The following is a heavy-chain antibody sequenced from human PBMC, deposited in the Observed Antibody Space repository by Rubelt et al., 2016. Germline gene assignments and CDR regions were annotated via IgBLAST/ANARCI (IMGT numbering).Heavy chain of an antibody. CDR2: ISAYNGNT. Sequence: QVQLVQSGAEVKKPGASVKVSCKASGYTFTSYGISWVRQAPGQGLEWMGWISAYNGNTNYAQKLQGRVTMTTDTATRTAYMELRSLRSDDTAVYYCARDGAFPLGSGFEKRSDYWGQGTLVTVSS. D-gene: IGHD3-10*01. V-gene: IGHV1-18*01. J-gene: IGHJ4*02. CDR1: GYTFTSYG. CDR3: ARDGAFPLGSGFEKRSDY.